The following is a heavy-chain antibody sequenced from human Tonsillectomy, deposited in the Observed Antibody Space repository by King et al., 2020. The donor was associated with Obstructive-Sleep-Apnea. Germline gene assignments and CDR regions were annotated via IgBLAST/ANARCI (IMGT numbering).Heavy chain of an antibody. V-gene: IGHV3-11*06. J-gene: IGHJ4*02. D-gene: IGHD1-26*01. CDR1: GFTFGDYY. CDR3: ARDRGVGASGYDY. CDR2: ISGSSSYT. Sequence: VQLVESGGGLVKPGGSLRLSCAASGFTFGDYYMGWIRQAPGKGLEWVSYISGSSSYTDYADSVKGRFTISRDNAKKSLYLQMIRLRVEDTATYFCARDRGVGASGYDYWGQGTLVTVSS.